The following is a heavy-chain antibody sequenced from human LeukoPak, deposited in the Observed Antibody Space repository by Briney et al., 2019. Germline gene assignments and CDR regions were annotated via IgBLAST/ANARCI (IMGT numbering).Heavy chain of an antibody. CDR2: IHTSGST. J-gene: IGHJ4*02. V-gene: IGHV4-4*07. Sequence: PSETLSLTCTVSGVSVSSYYWSWIRQPAGKGLEWIGRIHTSGSTNYNPSLKSRVTMSVDTSKNQFSLKLSSVTAADTAVYYCASSISGYGNFDYWGQGTLVTVSS. CDR3: ASSISGYGNFDY. CDR1: GVSVSSYY. D-gene: IGHD5-12*01.